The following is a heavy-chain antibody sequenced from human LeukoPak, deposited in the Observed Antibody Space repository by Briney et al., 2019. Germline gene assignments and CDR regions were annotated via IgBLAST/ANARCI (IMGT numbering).Heavy chain of an antibody. D-gene: IGHD1-26*01. J-gene: IGHJ4*02. CDR1: GYTFTNYA. Sequence: GASVKVSCKASGYTFTNYAMNWVRQAPGQGLEWMGWIDTNTGNPTYAQGFTGRFVFSLDTSVSTAYLQISSLKAEDTAVYYCARYRGSYPHYYFDYWGQGSLVTVSS. V-gene: IGHV7-4-1*02. CDR3: ARYRGSYPHYYFDY. CDR2: IDTNTGNP.